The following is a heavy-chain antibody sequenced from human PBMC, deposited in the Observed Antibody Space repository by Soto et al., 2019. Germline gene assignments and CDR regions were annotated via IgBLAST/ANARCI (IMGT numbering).Heavy chain of an antibody. D-gene: IGHD6-13*01. Sequence: GESLKISCKGSGYSFTSYWISWVRQMPGKGLEWMGRIDPSDSYTNYSPSFQGHVTISADKSISTAYLQWSSLKASDTAMYYCARLAAAAGTFGYYYYGMDVWGQGTTVTVPS. CDR1: GYSFTSYW. V-gene: IGHV5-10-1*01. CDR2: IDPSDSYT. J-gene: IGHJ6*02. CDR3: ARLAAAAGTFGYYYYGMDV.